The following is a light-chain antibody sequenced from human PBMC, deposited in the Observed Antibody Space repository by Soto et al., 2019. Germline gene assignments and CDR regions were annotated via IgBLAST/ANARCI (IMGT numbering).Light chain of an antibody. Sequence: DIPMTQSPSSLSASVGDRVTITCRASQSISDYLNWYQQKPGKAPKLLIHTASSLQSGVPSRFSGSGSGTDFTLTISSLQPEDIAIYSCQQSYSSPFTFGPGTKVDFK. J-gene: IGKJ3*01. CDR3: QQSYSSPFT. CDR2: TAS. V-gene: IGKV1-39*01. CDR1: QSISDY.